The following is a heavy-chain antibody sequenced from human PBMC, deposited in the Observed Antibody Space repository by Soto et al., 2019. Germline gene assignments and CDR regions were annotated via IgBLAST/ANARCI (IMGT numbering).Heavy chain of an antibody. Sequence: QVQLVESGGGVVQPGRSLRLSCAASGFTFSNYGMHWVRQAPGKGLEWVAVISYDGYDKNYGDSVKGRFTISRDNSENTLYLKMNSLRAEDTAVYYCAKDLDVTTVGGRMDVWGQGTTVTVSS. D-gene: IGHD3-16*01. CDR1: GFTFSNYG. J-gene: IGHJ6*02. CDR2: ISYDGYDK. V-gene: IGHV3-30*18. CDR3: AKDLDVTTVGGRMDV.